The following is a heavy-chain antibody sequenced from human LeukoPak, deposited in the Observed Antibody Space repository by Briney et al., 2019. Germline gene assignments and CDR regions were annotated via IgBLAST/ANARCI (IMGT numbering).Heavy chain of an antibody. CDR2: INPSGGST. D-gene: IGHD6-13*01. CDR1: EYTFTSYY. Sequence: GASVKVSCKASEYTFTSYYMHWVRQAPGQGLEWMGIINPSGGSTGYAQKFQGRVTMTRDMSTSTVYMELSSLRSDDTAVYYCARVGYSSSWSDAFDIWGQGTMVTVSS. CDR3: ARVGYSSSWSDAFDI. J-gene: IGHJ3*02. V-gene: IGHV1-46*01.